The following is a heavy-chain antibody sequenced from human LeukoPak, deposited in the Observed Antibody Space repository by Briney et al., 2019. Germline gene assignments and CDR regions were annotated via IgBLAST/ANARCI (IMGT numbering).Heavy chain of an antibody. CDR1: GITVGYYG. Sequence: APRPSPATSGITVGYYGLPWVREAPGKGLEWVAGITDNGESLGYADSVKGRFTISRDNAKTSLSLQMNCLRTEDTAIYYCTSLFPFSGQGTMVTVSS. J-gene: IGHJ3*01. CDR2: ITDNGESL. D-gene: IGHD6-6*01. CDR3: TSLFPF. V-gene: IGHV3-9*01.